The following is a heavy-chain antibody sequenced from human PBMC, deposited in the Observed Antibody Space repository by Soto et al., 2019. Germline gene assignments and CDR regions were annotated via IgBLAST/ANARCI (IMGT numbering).Heavy chain of an antibody. V-gene: IGHV3-30-3*01. Sequence: QVQLVESGGGVVQPGRSLRLSCAASGFTFNAYTLHWVRQTPGKGLEWVAVISYDGSKKDNADSVKGRFTISRDNSKNTLYLQMNTLRAEDTAVYYCARSYSNNWHTFDYWGQGTLVTVSS. J-gene: IGHJ4*02. D-gene: IGHD6-13*01. CDR3: ARSYSNNWHTFDY. CDR1: GFTFNAYT. CDR2: ISYDGSKK.